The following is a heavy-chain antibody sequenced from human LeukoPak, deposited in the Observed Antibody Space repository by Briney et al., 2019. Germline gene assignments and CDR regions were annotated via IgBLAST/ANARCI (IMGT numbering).Heavy chain of an antibody. Sequence: PSETLSLTYAVYGGSFSGYYWSWIRPPPGKGLEWIGCIYYSGSTNYNPSLKSRVTISVDTSKNQFSLKLSSVTAADTAVYYCAIGVRLLWIQHWGQGTLVTVSS. CDR3: AIGVRLLWIQH. CDR1: GGSFSGYY. D-gene: IGHD3-3*01. V-gene: IGHV4-59*01. J-gene: IGHJ1*01. CDR2: IYYSGST.